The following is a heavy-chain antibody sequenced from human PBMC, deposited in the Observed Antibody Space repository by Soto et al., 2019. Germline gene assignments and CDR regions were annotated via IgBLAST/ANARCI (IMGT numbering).Heavy chain of an antibody. CDR2: INGDAGRT. V-gene: IGHV3-23*01. Sequence: EVQLLESGGGLVQPGGSLRLSCSASGFTFSNYVMSWVRQAPGKGLEWVSNINGDAGRTSYADSVKGRFTIFIANSRSTLYLQMNSLRAEDTAVYHCTRGSHYHCSGNTCPEENWGQGTLVTVSS. D-gene: IGHD2-15*01. CDR3: TRGSHYHCSGNTCPEEN. J-gene: IGHJ4*02. CDR1: GFTFSNYV.